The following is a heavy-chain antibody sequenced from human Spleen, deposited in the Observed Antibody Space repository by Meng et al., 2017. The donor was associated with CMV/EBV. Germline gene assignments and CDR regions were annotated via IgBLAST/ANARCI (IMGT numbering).Heavy chain of an antibody. D-gene: IGHD1-26*01. CDR3: ARAKVGATLFDY. CDR2: IYHDGSA. Sequence: AGSGASSRRSNGWSRVHKPQGEGRERNGEIYHDGSANYNPSLKSRVTRAEDKSKNQFSLNRSSVTAADTAVYDCARAKVGATLFDYWCQGALVTVSS. CDR1: GASSRRSNG. V-gene: IGHV4-4*02. J-gene: IGHJ4*02.